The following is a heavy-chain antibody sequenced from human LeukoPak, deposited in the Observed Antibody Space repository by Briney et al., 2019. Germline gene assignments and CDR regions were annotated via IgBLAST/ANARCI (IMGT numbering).Heavy chain of an antibody. V-gene: IGHV3-23*01. CDR3: AKENEGYSYGYAADY. CDR1: GFTFSSYA. J-gene: IGHJ4*02. Sequence: PGGSLRLSCAASGFTFSSYAMDWVRQAPGKGLEWVSYISGSGGSTYYADSVKGRFTISRDDSKNTLYLQMNSLRAEDTAVYYCAKENEGYSYGYAADYWGQGTLVTVSS. D-gene: IGHD5-18*01. CDR2: ISGSGGST.